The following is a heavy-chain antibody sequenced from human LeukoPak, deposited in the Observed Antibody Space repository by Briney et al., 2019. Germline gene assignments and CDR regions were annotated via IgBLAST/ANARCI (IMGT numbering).Heavy chain of an antibody. CDR2: INPNSGGT. V-gene: IGHV1-2*02. D-gene: IGHD6-19*01. CDR3: ARVYSSGWYNSYDAFDI. Sequence: GASVKVSCKASGYTFTGYYMHWVRQAPGQGLEWMGWINPNSGGTNYAQKFQGRVTMTRDTSISTAYMELSRLRSDDTAVYYCARVYSSGWYNSYDAFDIWGQGTMVTVSS. J-gene: IGHJ3*02. CDR1: GYTFTGYY.